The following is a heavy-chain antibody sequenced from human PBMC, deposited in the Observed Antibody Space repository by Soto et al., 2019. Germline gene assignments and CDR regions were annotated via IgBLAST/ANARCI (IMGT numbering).Heavy chain of an antibody. CDR1: GFTFSSYA. CDR3: AEMTAAIEDIQRWDFDY. J-gene: IGHJ4*02. D-gene: IGHD2-15*01. V-gene: IGHV3-23*01. CDR2: ISGSGGST. Sequence: GGSLRLSCAASGFTFSSYAMSWVRQAPGKGLEWVSAISGSGGSTYYADSVKGRFTISRDNSKNTLYLQMNSLRAEDTAVYYCAEMTAAIEDIQRWDFDYWGQGTLVTVSS.